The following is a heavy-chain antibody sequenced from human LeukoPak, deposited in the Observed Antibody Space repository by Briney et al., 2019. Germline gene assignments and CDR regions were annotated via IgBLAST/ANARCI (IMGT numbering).Heavy chain of an antibody. Sequence: PSETLSLTCTVSGGSISSYYWSWIRQPPGKGLEWIVYIYYSGSTNYNPSLKSRVTISVDTSENQFSLKLSSVTAADTAVYYCARDSPMTTVTIDYYYMDVWGKGTTVTVSS. V-gene: IGHV4-59*01. D-gene: IGHD4-17*01. CDR2: IYYSGST. J-gene: IGHJ6*03. CDR1: GGSISSYY. CDR3: ARDSPMTTVTIDYYYMDV.